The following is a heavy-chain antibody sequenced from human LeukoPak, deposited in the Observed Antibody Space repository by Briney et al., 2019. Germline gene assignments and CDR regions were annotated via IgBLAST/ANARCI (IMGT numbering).Heavy chain of an antibody. Sequence: GASVKVSCKASGYTFTGYYMHWVRQAPGQGLEWMGWINPNSGGTNYAQKFQGRVTMTRDTSISTAYMELSRLRSDDTAVYYCARPHSRGGNHEALYWGQGTLVTVSS. CDR2: INPNSGGT. CDR3: ARPHSRGGNHEALY. CDR1: GYTFTGYY. D-gene: IGHD2-15*01. J-gene: IGHJ4*02. V-gene: IGHV1-2*02.